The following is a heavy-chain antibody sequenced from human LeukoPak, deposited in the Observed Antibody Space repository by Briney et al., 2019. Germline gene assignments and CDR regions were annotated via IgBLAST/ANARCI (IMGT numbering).Heavy chain of an antibody. CDR3: ARLYYYGSGSYTRPFDY. Sequence: GGSLRLSCAASGFTFTTYWMSWVRQAPGKGLEWVANIKEDGSEKYYVDSVKGRFTISTDNAKDSLFLQMNSLRAEDTAVYYCARLYYYGSGSYTRPFDYWGQGTLVTVSS. V-gene: IGHV3-7*04. CDR2: IKEDGSEK. CDR1: GFTFTTYW. J-gene: IGHJ4*02. D-gene: IGHD3-10*01.